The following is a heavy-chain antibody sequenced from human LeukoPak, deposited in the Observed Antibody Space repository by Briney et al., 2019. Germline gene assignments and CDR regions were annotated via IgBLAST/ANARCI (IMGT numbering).Heavy chain of an antibody. CDR1: GGSISSSSYY. D-gene: IGHD6-19*01. J-gene: IGHJ5*02. CDR3: ARVIAVAGIREFDP. V-gene: IGHV4-39*01. Sequence: SETLSFTCTVSGGSISSSSYYWGWLRQPPGKGLEWIGSIYYSGSTYYNPSLKSRVTISVDTSKNQFSLKLSSVTAADTAVYYCARVIAVAGIREFDPWGQGTLVTVSS. CDR2: IYYSGST.